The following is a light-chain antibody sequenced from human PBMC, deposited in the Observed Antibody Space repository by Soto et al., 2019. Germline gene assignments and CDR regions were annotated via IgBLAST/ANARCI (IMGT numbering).Light chain of an antibody. CDR3: SSSAGSTNLV. Sequence: QSALTQPPSASGSPGQSVSISCTGTSSDVGGYNYASWYQQHPGKAPKLMIYEVNQRPSGVPDRFSGSKSDNTASLTVSRLQAEDEADYYCSSSAGSTNLVFGGGPQLTVL. CDR2: EVN. CDR1: SSDVGGYNY. V-gene: IGLV2-8*01. J-gene: IGLJ2*01.